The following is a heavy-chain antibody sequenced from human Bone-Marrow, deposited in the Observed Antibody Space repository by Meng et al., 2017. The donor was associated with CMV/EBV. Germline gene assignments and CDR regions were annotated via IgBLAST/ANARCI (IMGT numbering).Heavy chain of an antibody. CDR2: IYYSGST. Sequence: SETLSLTCTVSGGSISSYYWSWIRQPPGKGLEWIGYIYYSGSTNYNPSLKSRVTISVDTSKNQFSLKLSSVTAADTAVYYCASHSGGFWSGSRAGRYYFDYWGQGTLVTVSS. CDR3: ASHSGGFWSGSRAGRYYFDY. J-gene: IGHJ4*02. V-gene: IGHV4-59*01. CDR1: GGSISSYY. D-gene: IGHD3-3*01.